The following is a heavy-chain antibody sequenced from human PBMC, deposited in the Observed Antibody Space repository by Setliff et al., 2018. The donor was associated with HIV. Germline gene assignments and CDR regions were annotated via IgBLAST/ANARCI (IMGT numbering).Heavy chain of an antibody. Sequence: PSETLSLTCTVSGYSISSHYWSWIRQPPGKELEWIGYIFSSGSTTYNPSLKSRVTISIDTSKNQFSLKVSSVTAADTAVYYCARGRDGYKPEPFDSWGQGTLVTVSS. CDR1: GYSISSHY. V-gene: IGHV4-59*11. D-gene: IGHD5-12*01. CDR2: IFSSGST. CDR3: ARGRDGYKPEPFDS. J-gene: IGHJ4*02.